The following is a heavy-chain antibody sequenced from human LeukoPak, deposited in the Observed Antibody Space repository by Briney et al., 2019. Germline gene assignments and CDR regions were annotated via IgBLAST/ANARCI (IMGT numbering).Heavy chain of an antibody. CDR3: VKDRWVDH. J-gene: IGHJ4*02. D-gene: IGHD6-13*01. V-gene: IGHV3-30*04. CDR1: GFTFRSYS. Sequence: PGGSLRLSCAASGFTFRSYSIHWVRQAPGKGLEWVARISYDGSNQNYADSVKGRFTISRDNSQNTVYPQMNSLRAEDSAVYYCVKDRWVDHWGQGTLVTVSS. CDR2: ISYDGSNQ.